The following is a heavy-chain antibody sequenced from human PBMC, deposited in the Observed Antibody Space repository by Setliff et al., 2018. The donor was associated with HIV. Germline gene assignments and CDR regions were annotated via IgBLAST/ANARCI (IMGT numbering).Heavy chain of an antibody. D-gene: IGHD4-17*01. Sequence: ASVKVSCKASGYIFTSYYLHWVRQVPGQGLEWMGIINPGTGSTTYAQKFQGRVTMTWDMSTTTLSMELSSLTSVDTAVFYCARGTTESCDYWGQGTLVTVSS. J-gene: IGHJ4*02. CDR3: ARGTTESCDY. CDR1: GYIFTSYY. CDR2: INPGTGST. V-gene: IGHV1-46*01.